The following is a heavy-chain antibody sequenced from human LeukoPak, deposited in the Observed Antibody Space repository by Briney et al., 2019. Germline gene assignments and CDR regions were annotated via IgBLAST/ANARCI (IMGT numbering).Heavy chain of an antibody. CDR3: ARDFRAYCSSTSCYGFYFQH. CDR1: GYTFTGYY. D-gene: IGHD2-2*01. CDR2: ISAYNGNT. Sequence: ASVKVSCKASGYTFTGYYMHWVRQAPGQGLEWMGWISAYNGNTNYAQKLQGRVTMTTDTSTSTAYMELRSLRSDDTAVYYCARDFRAYCSSTSCYGFYFQHWGQGTLVTVSS. J-gene: IGHJ1*01. V-gene: IGHV1-18*04.